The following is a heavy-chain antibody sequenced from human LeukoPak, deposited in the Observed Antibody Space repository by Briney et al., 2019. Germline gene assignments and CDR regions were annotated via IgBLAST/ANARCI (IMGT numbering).Heavy chain of an antibody. Sequence: KRSETLSLTCTVSGGSVSSGSYYWSWIRQPPGKGLEWIGFIYYIGSTNYNPSLKSRVTISVDTSKNQFSLKLSSVTAADTAVYYCASYDWYFDYWGQGTLVTVSS. D-gene: IGHD3-16*01. V-gene: IGHV4-61*01. CDR3: ASYDWYFDY. J-gene: IGHJ4*02. CDR1: GGSVSSGSYY. CDR2: IYYIGST.